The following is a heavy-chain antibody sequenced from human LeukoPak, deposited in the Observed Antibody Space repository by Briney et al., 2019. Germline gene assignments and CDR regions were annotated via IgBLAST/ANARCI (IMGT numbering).Heavy chain of an antibody. CDR2: ISDSGGRT. Sequence: GETLRLSCAASGFTFSSYGMSWVRQAPGKGLEWVSAISDSGGRTFYADSVKGRFTISRDNAKNSLYLQMNSLRAEDTAVYYCARDVLAVAGMGVALDYWGQGTLVTVSS. CDR3: ARDVLAVAGMGVALDY. J-gene: IGHJ4*02. D-gene: IGHD6-19*01. CDR1: GFTFSSYG. V-gene: IGHV3-23*01.